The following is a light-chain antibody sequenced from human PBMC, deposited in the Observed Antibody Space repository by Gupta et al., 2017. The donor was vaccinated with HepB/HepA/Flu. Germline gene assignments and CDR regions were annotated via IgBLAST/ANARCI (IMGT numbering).Light chain of an antibody. CDR2: GVS. J-gene: IGKJ4*01. CDR1: HSVSSN. Sequence: EIVMTQSPVTLSVSPGERGTLSCRASHSVSSNLAWYQQKPGQAPRLLIYGVSTRATGIPARFSGSGSGTEFTLTISSLQSEDFAVYYCQQYDNWPLTFGGGTKVEIK. CDR3: QQYDNWPLT. V-gene: IGKV3-15*01.